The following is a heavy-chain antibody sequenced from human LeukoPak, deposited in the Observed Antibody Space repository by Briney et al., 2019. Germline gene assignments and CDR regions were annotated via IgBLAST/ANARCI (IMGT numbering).Heavy chain of an antibody. V-gene: IGHV3-23*01. CDR1: GFTFSSYA. Sequence: GGSLRLSCAASGFTFSSYAMSWVRQAPGKGLEWVSAISGSGGSTYYADSVKGRFTISRDNSKNTLYLQMNSPRAEDTAVYYCAKGRYYYYGMDVWGQGTTVTVSS. CDR3: AKGRYYYYGMDV. CDR2: ISGSGGST. J-gene: IGHJ6*02.